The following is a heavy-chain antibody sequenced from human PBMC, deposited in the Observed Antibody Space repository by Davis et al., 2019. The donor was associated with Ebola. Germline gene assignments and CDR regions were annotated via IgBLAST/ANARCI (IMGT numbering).Heavy chain of an antibody. Sequence: SETLSLTCAVYGGSFSGYYWSWIRQPPGKGLEWIGEINHSGSTNYNPSLKSRVTISVDTSKNQFSLKLSSVTAADTAVYYCARGRMYYYGSGGYYKYWGQGTLVTVSS. V-gene: IGHV4-34*01. CDR3: ARGRMYYYGSGGYYKY. CDR1: GGSFSGYY. CDR2: INHSGST. J-gene: IGHJ4*02. D-gene: IGHD3-10*01.